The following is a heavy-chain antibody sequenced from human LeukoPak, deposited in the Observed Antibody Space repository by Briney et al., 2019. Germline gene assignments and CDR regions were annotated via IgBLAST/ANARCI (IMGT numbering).Heavy chain of an antibody. D-gene: IGHD3-10*01. V-gene: IGHV3-74*01. Sequence: PVCSVRLPCAPSGFIFNRYWMHLGRQAPAPRLVCVSRIDSEWSSTSYADSVKGRFTISTDNAKNTLYLQINSLRAEDTAVYYCARVTPYYGSGSYSEPIDYWGQGTLVTVSS. CDR3: ARVTPYYGSGSYSEPIDY. CDR2: IDSEWSST. CDR1: GFIFNRYW. J-gene: IGHJ4*02.